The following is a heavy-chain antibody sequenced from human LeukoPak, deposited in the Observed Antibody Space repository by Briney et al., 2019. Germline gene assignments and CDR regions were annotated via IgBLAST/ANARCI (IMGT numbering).Heavy chain of an antibody. Sequence: GGSLRLSCAASGFTFSSYSMNWVRQAPGKGLEWVSYISSSSSTIYYADSVKGRFTISRDNAKNSLYLQMNSLRAEDTAVYYCARWDRSGSYQYYFDYWGQGTLVTVSS. D-gene: IGHD1-26*01. J-gene: IGHJ4*02. CDR1: GFTFSSYS. V-gene: IGHV3-48*04. CDR2: ISSSSSTI. CDR3: ARWDRSGSYQYYFDY.